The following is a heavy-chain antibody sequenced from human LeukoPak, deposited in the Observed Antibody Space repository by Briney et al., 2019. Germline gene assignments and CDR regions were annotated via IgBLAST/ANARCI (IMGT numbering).Heavy chain of an antibody. D-gene: IGHD6-19*01. CDR1: GGSISSGSYY. J-gene: IGHJ5*02. CDR3: ARENSSGWYTWFDP. Sequence: KSSQTLSLTCTVSGGSISSGSYYWSWIRQPAGKGLEWIGGIYTSGSTNYNPSLKSRVTISVDTSKTQFSLKLSSVTAAHTAVYYCARENSSGWYTWFDPSGQGTLVTVSS. CDR2: IYTSGST. V-gene: IGHV4-61*02.